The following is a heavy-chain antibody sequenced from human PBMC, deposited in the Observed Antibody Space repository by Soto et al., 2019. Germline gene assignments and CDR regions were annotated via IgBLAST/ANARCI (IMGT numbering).Heavy chain of an antibody. Sequence: QVQLVQSGAEVKKPGASVKVSCKASGGTFSSYALSWVRQAPGQGLEWMGGIIPIFGTANYAQKFQGRVTITADEATSAVYREMSSLRSVYTCVYYCACVGGGSFGSWGQGTLVTVSS. CDR3: ACVGGGSFGS. J-gene: IGHJ4*02. D-gene: IGHD2-15*01. CDR1: GGTFSSYA. CDR2: IIPIFGTA. V-gene: IGHV1-69*01.